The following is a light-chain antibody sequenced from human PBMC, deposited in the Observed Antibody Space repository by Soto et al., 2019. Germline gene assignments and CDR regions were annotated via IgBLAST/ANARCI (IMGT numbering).Light chain of an antibody. CDR3: QQSYSTPPIT. CDR2: AAS. V-gene: IGKV1-39*01. CDR1: QSISSY. Sequence: DIQMPQSPSSLSASIGDRVTITCRASQSISSYLNWYQQKPGKAPTLLIYAASSLQSGVPSRFSGSGSGTDFTLTISSLQPEDFATYYCQQSYSTPPITFGQGTRLEIK. J-gene: IGKJ5*01.